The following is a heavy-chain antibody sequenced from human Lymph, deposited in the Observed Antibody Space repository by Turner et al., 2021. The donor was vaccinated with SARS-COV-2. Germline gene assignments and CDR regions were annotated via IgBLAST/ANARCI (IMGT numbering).Heavy chain of an antibody. CDR1: GFTFSSHG. D-gene: IGHD2-15*01. CDR2: IWYDGSNK. J-gene: IGHJ6*02. CDR3: AREGDALAGGMDV. V-gene: IGHV3-33*01. Sequence: QVQLVESGGGVVPPGRSLRLSCAASGFTFSSHGMHWVRQAAGKGLEWVAVIWYDGSNKYYADSVKGRFTISRDNSKNTLYLQMNSLRAEDTAVYYCAREGDALAGGMDVWGQGTTVTVSS.